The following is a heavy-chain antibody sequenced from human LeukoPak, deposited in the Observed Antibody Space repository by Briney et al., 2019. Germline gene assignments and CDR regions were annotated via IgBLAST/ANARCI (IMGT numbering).Heavy chain of an antibody. CDR1: GFTFSSYA. V-gene: IGHV3-23*01. D-gene: IGHD3-22*01. CDR3: AKDGQYYYDSSGYFDY. J-gene: IGHJ4*02. Sequence: GGSLRLSCAASGFTFSSYAMSWVRQAPGKGLEWVSAISGSGGSTYHADSVKGRFTISRDNSKNTLYLQMNSLRAEDTAVYYCAKDGQYYYDSSGYFDYWGQGTLVTVSS. CDR2: ISGSGGST.